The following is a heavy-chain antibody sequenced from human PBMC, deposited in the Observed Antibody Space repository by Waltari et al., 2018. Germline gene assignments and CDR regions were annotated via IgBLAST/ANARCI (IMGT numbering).Heavy chain of an antibody. CDR3: AHRRRGLNALRFLEGQDAFDV. CDR1: GFSPSTNGVG. CDR2: IYWDDDK. D-gene: IGHD3-3*01. Sequence: QITLKESGPTLMKPTQTLTLTCTFSGFSPSTNGVGVGWIRQPPGKALEWLALIYWDDDKRYSPSLNNRLTITKDTSKNQVVLTMTNVDPVDTATYYCAHRRRGLNALRFLEGQDAFDVWGQGTMVTVSA. J-gene: IGHJ3*01. V-gene: IGHV2-5*02.